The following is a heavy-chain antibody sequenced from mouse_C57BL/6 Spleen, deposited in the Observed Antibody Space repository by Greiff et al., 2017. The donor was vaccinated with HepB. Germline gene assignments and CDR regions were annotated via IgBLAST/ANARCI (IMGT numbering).Heavy chain of an antibody. CDR2: IYPGDGDT. CDR1: GYAFSSSW. Sequence: QVQLQQSGPELVKPGASVKISCKASGYAFSSSWMNWVKQRPGKGLEWIGRIYPGDGDTNYNGKFKGKATLTADKSSSTAYMQLSSLTSEDSAVYFCARRDFNYGSPFDYWGQGTTLTFSS. CDR3: ARRDFNYGSPFDY. D-gene: IGHD1-1*01. J-gene: IGHJ2*01. V-gene: IGHV1-82*01.